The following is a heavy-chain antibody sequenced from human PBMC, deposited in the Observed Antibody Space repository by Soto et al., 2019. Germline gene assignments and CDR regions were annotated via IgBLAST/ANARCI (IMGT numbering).Heavy chain of an antibody. J-gene: IGHJ4*02. CDR3: AKGYQEDSGSSSFDY. CDR1: GFTFSSYA. Sequence: GGSLRLSCAASGFTFSSYAMSWVRQAPGKGLEWVSAISGSGGSTYYADSVKGRFTISRDNSKNTLYLQMNSLRAEDTAVYYCAKGYQEDSGSSSFDYWGQGTLVTVSS. D-gene: IGHD1-26*01. V-gene: IGHV3-23*01. CDR2: ISGSGGST.